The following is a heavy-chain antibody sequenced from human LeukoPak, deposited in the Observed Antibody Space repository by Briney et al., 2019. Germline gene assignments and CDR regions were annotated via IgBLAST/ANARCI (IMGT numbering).Heavy chain of an antibody. CDR3: ARDRGYSYGLDY. V-gene: IGHV1-69*05. Sequence: SVKVSCKASGGTFSSYAISWVRQAPGQGLEWMGGIIPIFGTANYAQKFQGRVTITTDESTSTAYMELSSLRSEDTAVYYCARDRGYSYGLDYWGREPWSPSPQ. D-gene: IGHD5-18*01. CDR2: IIPIFGTA. CDR1: GGTFSSYA. J-gene: IGHJ4*02.